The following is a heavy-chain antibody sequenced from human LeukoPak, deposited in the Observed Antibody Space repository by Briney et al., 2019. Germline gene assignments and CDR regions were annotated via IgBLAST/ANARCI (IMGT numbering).Heavy chain of an antibody. CDR3: STYAVLREAFDY. Sequence: PGGSLRLSCAASGFTFSSYWMSWVRQAPGKGLEWVANINQDGSERYYVDSVKGRFTISRDNAKNSLYLQMNSLRAEDTAVYYCSTYAVLREAFDYWGQGTLVTVSS. CDR1: GFTFSSYW. J-gene: IGHJ4*02. D-gene: IGHD3-10*01. CDR2: INQDGSER. V-gene: IGHV3-7*01.